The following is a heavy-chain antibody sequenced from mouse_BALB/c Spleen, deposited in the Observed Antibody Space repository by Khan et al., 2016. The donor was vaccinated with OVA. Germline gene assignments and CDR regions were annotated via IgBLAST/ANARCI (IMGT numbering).Heavy chain of an antibody. Sequence: QIQLVQSGPELKKPGETVKISCKASGYTFTNYGMTWVKQAPGKGLKWTGWINTYTGEPTYADDFKGRFAFSLETSATTASLQINNLKNEDTATYFCARVGNYWYFDVWGAGTTVTVSS. CDR2: INTYTGEP. V-gene: IGHV9-3-1*01. CDR1: GYTFTNYG. D-gene: IGHD2-1*01. J-gene: IGHJ1*01. CDR3: ARVGNYWYFDV.